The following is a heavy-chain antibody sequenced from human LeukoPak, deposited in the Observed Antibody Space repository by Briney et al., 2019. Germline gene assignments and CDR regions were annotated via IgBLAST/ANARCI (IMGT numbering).Heavy chain of an antibody. Sequence: ASVKVSCKASGYTFTGYYMHWVRQAPGQGLEWMGWINPNSGGTNYAQKFQGRVTMTRDTSISTAYMELSRLRSEDTAVYYCARAPYSSSAYYYYYYMDVWGKGTTVTVSS. CDR1: GYTFTGYY. V-gene: IGHV1-2*02. CDR3: ARAPYSSSAYYYYYYMDV. D-gene: IGHD6-6*01. J-gene: IGHJ6*03. CDR2: INPNSGGT.